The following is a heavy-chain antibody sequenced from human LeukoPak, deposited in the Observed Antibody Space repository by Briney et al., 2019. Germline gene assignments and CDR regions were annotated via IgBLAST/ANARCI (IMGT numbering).Heavy chain of an antibody. D-gene: IGHD3-16*01. CDR1: GFTFSSYS. J-gene: IGHJ4*02. CDR3: ARERGGGAIDY. Sequence: GGSLRLSCAASGFTFSSYSMNWVRQAPGKGLEWVSSISSSSSYIYYADPVKGRFTISRDNAKNSLYLQMNSLRAEDTAVYYCARERGGGAIDYWGQGTLVTVSS. CDR2: ISSSSSYI. V-gene: IGHV3-21*01.